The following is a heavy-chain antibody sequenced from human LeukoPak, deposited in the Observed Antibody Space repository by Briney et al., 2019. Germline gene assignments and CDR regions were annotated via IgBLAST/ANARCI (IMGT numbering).Heavy chain of an antibody. CDR1: GGSFSGYY. Sequence: SETLSLTCAVYGGSFSGYYWSWIRQPPGKGLEWIGEINHSGSTNYNPSLKSRVTISVDTSKNQFSLKLSSVTAADTAVYYCARAGGLRYFDWLSPTYYFDYWGQGTLVTVSS. D-gene: IGHD3-9*01. V-gene: IGHV4-34*01. CDR2: INHSGST. CDR3: ARAGGLRYFDWLSPTYYFDY. J-gene: IGHJ4*02.